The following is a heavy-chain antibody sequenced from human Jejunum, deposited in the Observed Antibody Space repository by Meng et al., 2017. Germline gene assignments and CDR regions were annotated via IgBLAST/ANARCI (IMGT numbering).Heavy chain of an antibody. J-gene: IGHJ4*02. V-gene: IGHV4-30-4*01. D-gene: IGHD4-23*01. CDR3: AREALGGNSPNDY. CDR2: IYYSGST. CDR1: GGSISSGDYY. Sequence: QVQLQESVPGLVKPSQTPSLTCTVSGGSISSGDYYRSWIRQPPGKGLEWIGYIYYSGSTYYNPSLKSRVTISVDTSKNQFSLKLSSVTAADTAVYYCAREALGGNSPNDYWGQGTLVTVSS.